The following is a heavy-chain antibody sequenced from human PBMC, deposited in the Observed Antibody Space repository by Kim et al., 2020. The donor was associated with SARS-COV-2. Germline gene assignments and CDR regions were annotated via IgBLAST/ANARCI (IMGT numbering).Heavy chain of an antibody. CDR3: ARTPTLYGDYAY. V-gene: IGHV1-3*01. D-gene: IGHD4-17*01. Sequence: KFSKKFQSRVTMTRDTSASTAYMELSSLRSGDTAVYYCARTPTLYGDYAYWGQGTLVTVSS. J-gene: IGHJ4*02.